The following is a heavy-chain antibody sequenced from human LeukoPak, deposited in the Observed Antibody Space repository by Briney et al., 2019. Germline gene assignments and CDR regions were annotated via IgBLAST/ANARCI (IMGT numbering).Heavy chain of an antibody. CDR3: ARLREIPVFGVVTKSTSYFDY. CDR1: GFTFSSYW. D-gene: IGHD3-3*01. V-gene: IGHV3-7*01. J-gene: IGHJ4*02. CDR2: IKEDGSEK. Sequence: GGSLRLSCADSGFTFSSYWMSWVRQAPGEGLECVANIKEDGSEKYYVDSVKGRFTISRDNVKNSLYLQMNSLRAEDTAVYYCARLREIPVFGVVTKSTSYFDYWGQGTLVTVSS.